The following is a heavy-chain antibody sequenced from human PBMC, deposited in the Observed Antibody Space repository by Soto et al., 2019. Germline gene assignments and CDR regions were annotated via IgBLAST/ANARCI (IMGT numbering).Heavy chain of an antibody. Sequence: ASVKSSCKASGGTFTEYAIHWVRQAPGQRLEWMGWSSAGNGNTKYSQAFQGRVTITRDTSASTAYMELSSLRSEDMAVHYCARGGYDYGMDVWGQGTTVTVSS. J-gene: IGHJ6*02. CDR3: ARGGYDYGMDV. D-gene: IGHD3-22*01. V-gene: IGHV1-3*02. CDR2: SSAGNGNT. CDR1: GGTFTEYA.